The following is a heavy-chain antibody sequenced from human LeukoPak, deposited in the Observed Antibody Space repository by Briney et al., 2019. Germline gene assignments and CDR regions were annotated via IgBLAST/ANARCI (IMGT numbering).Heavy chain of an antibody. V-gene: IGHV3-7*01. J-gene: IGHJ4*02. D-gene: IGHD1-20*01. CDR3: ARDPNWNDALGFDY. CDR1: GFTFSSYW. Sequence: GGSLRLSCAVSGFTFSSYWMSWVRQAPGKGLEWVANIKQDGSEKYYVDSVKGRFTISRDNAKNSLYLQMNSLRAEDTAVYYCARDPNWNDALGFDYWGQGTLVTVSS. CDR2: IKQDGSEK.